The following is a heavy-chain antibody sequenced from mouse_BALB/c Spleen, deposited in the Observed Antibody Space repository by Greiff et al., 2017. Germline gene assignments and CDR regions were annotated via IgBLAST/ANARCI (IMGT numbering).Heavy chain of an antibody. Sequence: VKLQQPGAELVRPGASVKLSCKASGYTFTSYWINWVKQRPGQGLEWIGNIYPSDSYTNYNQKFKDKATLTVDKSSSTAYMQLSSPTSEDSAVYYCTRRTGASRDYFDYWGQGTTLTVSS. CDR3: TRRTGASRDYFDY. CDR2: IYPSDSYT. CDR1: GYTFTSYW. J-gene: IGHJ2*01. V-gene: IGHV1-69*02. D-gene: IGHD4-1*01.